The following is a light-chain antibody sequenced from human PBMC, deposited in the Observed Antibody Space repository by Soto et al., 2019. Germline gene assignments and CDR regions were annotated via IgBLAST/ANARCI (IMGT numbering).Light chain of an antibody. J-gene: IGKJ2*01. Sequence: VLTQSPDTLSLSPGERATLSCRASERVSSSYLAWYQQKLGQAPRLLLSATSRRAAGITDRFSGSGSATDFTLPINRVEQEDFGVYYCQQFGTSHPNTFGQGTKLEI. CDR3: QQFGTSHPNT. CDR2: ATS. CDR1: ERVSSSY. V-gene: IGKV3-20*01.